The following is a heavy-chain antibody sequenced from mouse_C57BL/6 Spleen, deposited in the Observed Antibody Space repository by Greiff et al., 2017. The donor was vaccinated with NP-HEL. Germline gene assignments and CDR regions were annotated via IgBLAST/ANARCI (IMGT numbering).Heavy chain of an antibody. V-gene: IGHV1-82*01. J-gene: IGHJ4*01. CDR1: GYSFSSSW. Sequence: VKLVESGPELVKPGASVKISCKASGYSFSSSWMNWVKQRPGKGLEWIGRIYPGDGDTNYNGKFKGKATLTADKSSSTAYIQLSSSTSEDSAVYYCARGRLLYAMDYWGQGTSVTVSS. D-gene: IGHD2-13*01. CDR2: IYPGDGDT. CDR3: ARGRLLYAMDY.